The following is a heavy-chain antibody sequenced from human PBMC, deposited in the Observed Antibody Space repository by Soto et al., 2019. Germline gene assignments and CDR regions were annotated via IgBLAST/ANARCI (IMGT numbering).Heavy chain of an antibody. CDR3: ARGRITIFGVVDRYLDY. D-gene: IGHD3-3*01. CDR2: INHSGST. V-gene: IGHV4-34*01. CDR1: GGSFSGYY. Sequence: XGTLTLTCAVYGGSFSGYYWSWIRQPPGKGLEWIGEINHSGSTNYNPSLKSRVTISVDTSKNQFSLKLSSVTAADTAVYYCARGRITIFGVVDRYLDYWGQGTLVTVSS. J-gene: IGHJ4*02.